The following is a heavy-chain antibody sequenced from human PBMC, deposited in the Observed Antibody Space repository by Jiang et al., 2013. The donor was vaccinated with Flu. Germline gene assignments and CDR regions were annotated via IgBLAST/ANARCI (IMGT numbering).Heavy chain of an antibody. Sequence: GAEVKKPGASVKVSCKASGYTFTGYYMHWVRQAPGQGLEWMGWINPNSGGTNYAQKFQGRVTMTRDTSISTAYMELSRLRSDDTAVYYCARRGRFLEWSSPYYMDVWGKGTTVTVSS. D-gene: IGHD3-3*01. CDR1: GYTFTGYY. CDR3: ARRGRFLEWSSPYYMDV. V-gene: IGHV1-2*02. J-gene: IGHJ6*03. CDR2: INPNSGGT.